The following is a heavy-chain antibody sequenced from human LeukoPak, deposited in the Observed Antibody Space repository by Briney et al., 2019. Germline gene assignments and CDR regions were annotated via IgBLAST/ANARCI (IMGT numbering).Heavy chain of an antibody. CDR1: GYSISGGYY. Sequence: PSETLSLTCAVSGYSISGGYYWGWVRPPPGKGMEWSGSIYHSGSTYYNPSLKGRVTISVDTSKNQFSLKLSSVTAADTAVYYCARVNSGSYYQYFDYWGQGTLVTVSS. CDR2: IYHSGST. J-gene: IGHJ4*02. CDR3: ARVNSGSYYQYFDY. V-gene: IGHV4-38-2*01. D-gene: IGHD1-26*01.